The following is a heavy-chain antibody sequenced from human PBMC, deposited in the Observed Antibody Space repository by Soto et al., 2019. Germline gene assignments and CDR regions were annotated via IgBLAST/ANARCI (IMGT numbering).Heavy chain of an antibody. J-gene: IGHJ4*02. CDR1: GFSFRTYG. V-gene: IGHV3-30*18. Sequence: GGSLRLSCAASGFSFRTYGMHWVRKATGKGLEWVAFISDDGSQKYYGDSVKGRFTISRDNSKNTLSLRMISLRTEDTSVYYCAKEAPGGWHFFDTWGQGTLVTVSS. CDR2: ISDDGSQK. D-gene: IGHD6-19*01. CDR3: AKEAPGGWHFFDT.